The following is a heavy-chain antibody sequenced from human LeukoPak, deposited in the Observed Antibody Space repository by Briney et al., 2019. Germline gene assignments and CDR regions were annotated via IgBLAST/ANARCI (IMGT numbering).Heavy chain of an antibody. Sequence: PSETLSLTCTVSGVSIGSYSWSWIRQPAGKGLEWIGRIYTSGSTNYNPSLKSRVTMSVDTSKNQFSLKLSSVTAADTAVYYCAKGVDIWFGEYNWFDPWGQGNLVTVSS. CDR2: IYTSGST. J-gene: IGHJ5*02. CDR3: AKGVDIWFGEYNWFDP. D-gene: IGHD3-10*01. CDR1: GVSIGSYS. V-gene: IGHV4-4*07.